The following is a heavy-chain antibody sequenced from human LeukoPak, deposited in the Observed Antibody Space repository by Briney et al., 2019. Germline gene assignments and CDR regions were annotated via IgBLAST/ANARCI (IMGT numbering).Heavy chain of an antibody. CDR3: ARTSRHFYGSGSNLTPWPADMDV. D-gene: IGHD3-10*01. V-gene: IGHV4-59*01. Sequence: PSETLSLTCTVSGGSINSYYWTWIRQPPGRGLEWIGYNSGSTHYNPSLNSRVTISTDTSKNHFSLKLSSVTAADTAIYYCARTSRHFYGSGSNLTPWPADMDVWGQGTKVTVSS. CDR1: GGSINSYY. CDR2: NSGST. J-gene: IGHJ6*02.